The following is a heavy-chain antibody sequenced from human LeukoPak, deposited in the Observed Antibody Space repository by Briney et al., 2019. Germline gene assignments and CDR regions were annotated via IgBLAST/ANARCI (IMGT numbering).Heavy chain of an antibody. D-gene: IGHD3-10*01. J-gene: IGHJ4*02. V-gene: IGHV3-30-3*01. CDR1: GFTFSSYA. CDR3: AKDFYGSGSSQFDYFDY. Sequence: GGSLRLSCAASGFTFSSYAMHWVRQAPGKGLEWVAVISYDGSNKYYADSVKGRFTISRDNSKNTLYLQMNSLRAEDTAVYYCAKDFYGSGSSQFDYFDYWGQGTLVTVSS. CDR2: ISYDGSNK.